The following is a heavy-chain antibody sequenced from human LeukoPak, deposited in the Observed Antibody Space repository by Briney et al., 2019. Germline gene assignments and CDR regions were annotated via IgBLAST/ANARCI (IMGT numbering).Heavy chain of an antibody. V-gene: IGHV3-30*18. CDR1: RFTLSAYG. D-gene: IGHD4-11*01. CDR3: AKPVYDTDSGNYGIDY. J-gene: IGHJ4*02. CDR2: MSYDGRHI. Sequence: GGSPRLSCAASRFTLSAYGMHWVRQAPGKGLEWVAVMSYDGRHIYYADSVKGRFTISRDSSKNTLFLQMNSLRIEDTAVYYCAKPVYDTDSGNYGIDYWGQGTLVTVSS.